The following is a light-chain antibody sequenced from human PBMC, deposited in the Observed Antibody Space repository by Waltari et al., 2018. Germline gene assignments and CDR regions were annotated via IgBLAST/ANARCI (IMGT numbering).Light chain of an antibody. V-gene: IGKV1-39*01. J-gene: IGKJ4*01. CDR2: GAS. Sequence: DIQMTQSPSSLSASVGDRVTITCRASQNISIYLNWYQQKPGKAPKVMIYGASSLQNGVPSRFSGIGSGTDFTLTIGSLQPEDFAIYYCQQSYRTPELTFGGGTRVEI. CDR3: QQSYRTPELT. CDR1: QNISIY.